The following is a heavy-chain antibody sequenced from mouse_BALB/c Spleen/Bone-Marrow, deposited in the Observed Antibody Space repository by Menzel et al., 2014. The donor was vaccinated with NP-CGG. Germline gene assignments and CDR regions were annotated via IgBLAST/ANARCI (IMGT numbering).Heavy chain of an antibody. CDR1: GFNIKDTY. J-gene: IGHJ4*01. V-gene: IGHV14-3*02. Sequence: VQLQQPGAELVKPGASVKLSCTASGFNIKDTYMHWVKQRPEQGLEWIGRIDPANGSTKYDPKSQGKATITADTSSNTAYLQLSSLTSEDTAVYYCARDSPYAMDYWGQGTSVTVSS. CDR3: ARDSPYAMDY. CDR2: IDPANGST.